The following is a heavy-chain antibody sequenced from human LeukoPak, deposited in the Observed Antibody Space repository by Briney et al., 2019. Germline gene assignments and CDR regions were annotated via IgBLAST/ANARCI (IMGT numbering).Heavy chain of an antibody. Sequence: PSETLSLTCTVSGGSISSSSYYRGWIRQPPGKGLEWIGSIYYSGSTYYNPSLKSRVTISVDTSKNQFSLKLSSVTAADTAVYYCASTVTTARRRFGSFDYWGQGTLVTVSS. CDR3: ASTVTTARRRFGSFDY. CDR1: GGSISSSSYY. V-gene: IGHV4-39*07. CDR2: IYYSGST. J-gene: IGHJ4*02. D-gene: IGHD4-17*01.